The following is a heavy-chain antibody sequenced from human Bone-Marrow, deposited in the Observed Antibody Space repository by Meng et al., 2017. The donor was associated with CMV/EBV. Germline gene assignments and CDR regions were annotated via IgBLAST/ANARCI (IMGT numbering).Heavy chain of an antibody. CDR1: SSYA. Sequence: SSYAISWVRQAPGQGLEWMGRTYYRSKWYNDYAVSVKSRITINPDTSKNQFSLQLNSVTPEDTAVYYCARDRVVVPAAERYYYYYGMDVWGQGTTVTVSS. D-gene: IGHD2-2*01. CDR2: TYYRSKWYN. V-gene: IGHV6-1*01. CDR3: ARDRVVVPAAERYYYYYGMDV. J-gene: IGHJ6*02.